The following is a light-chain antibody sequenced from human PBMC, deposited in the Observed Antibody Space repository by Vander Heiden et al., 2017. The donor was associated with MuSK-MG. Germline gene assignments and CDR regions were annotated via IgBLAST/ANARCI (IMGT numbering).Light chain of an antibody. V-gene: IGLV3-19*01. Sequence: SSELTQDPAVSVALGQTVRITCQGDSLRSYYASWYQQKPAQAPVLVIYGKNNRPSGIPDRFSGSSSGNTASLTITGAQAEDEADYYCNSRDSSGNLLFGGGTKLTVL. J-gene: IGLJ2*01. CDR1: SLRSYY. CDR2: GKN. CDR3: NSRDSSGNLL.